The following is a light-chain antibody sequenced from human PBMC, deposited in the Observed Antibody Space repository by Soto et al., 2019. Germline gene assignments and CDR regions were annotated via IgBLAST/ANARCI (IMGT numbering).Light chain of an antibody. CDR2: EVS. CDR1: SSDVGGYNY. CDR3: SSYTSSSTGVV. V-gene: IGLV2-14*01. J-gene: IGLJ2*01. Sequence: QSALTQPASVSGSPGQSITISCTGTSSDVGGYNYVSWYQQHPGKAPKLMIYEVSNRPSGVSNRFSGSKSGNTASLTISGLQAEDEADYCCSSYTSSSTGVVFGGGTKLTVL.